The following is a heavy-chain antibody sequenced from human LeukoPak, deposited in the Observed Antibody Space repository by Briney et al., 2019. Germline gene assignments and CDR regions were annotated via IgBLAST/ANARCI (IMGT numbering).Heavy chain of an antibody. CDR2: FDPEDGET. Sequence: ASVKVSCKVSGYTRTELSMHWVRQAPGKGLEWMGGFDPEDGETIYAQKFQGRVTMTEDTSTDTAYMELSSLRSEDTAVYYCATTGYCSSTSCSNWFDPWGQGTLVTVSS. V-gene: IGHV1-24*01. CDR1: GYTRTELS. J-gene: IGHJ5*02. CDR3: ATTGYCSSTSCSNWFDP. D-gene: IGHD2-2*01.